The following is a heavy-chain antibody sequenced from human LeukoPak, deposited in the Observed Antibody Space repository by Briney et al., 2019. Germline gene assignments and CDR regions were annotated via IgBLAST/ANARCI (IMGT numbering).Heavy chain of an antibody. V-gene: IGHV3-30-3*01. CDR2: ISYDGSNK. Sequence: GGSLRLSCAASGFTFSSYAMHWVRQAPGKGLEWVAVISYDGSNKYYADSVKGRFTISRDNSKNTLYLQMNSLRAEDTAVYYCANIYDGYDYWGQGTLVTVSS. J-gene: IGHJ4*02. D-gene: IGHD5-24*01. CDR3: ANIYDGYDY. CDR1: GFTFSSYA.